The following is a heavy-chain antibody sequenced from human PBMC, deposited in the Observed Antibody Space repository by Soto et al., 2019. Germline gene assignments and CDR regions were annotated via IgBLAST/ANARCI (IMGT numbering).Heavy chain of an antibody. V-gene: IGHV1-8*01. Sequence: QVQLVQSGTEVKKPGASVKVSCKTSGYTCSSYDINCVRQVTGQGLEWMGWMNPNSGYTGYAQKFQGRLTMTRDSSIRTAYMELSSLRSEDTAVYYCARTNGDFDYWVQGTLVTVSS. CDR2: MNPNSGYT. CDR3: ARTNGDFDY. J-gene: IGHJ4*02. D-gene: IGHD2-8*01. CDR1: GYTCSSYD.